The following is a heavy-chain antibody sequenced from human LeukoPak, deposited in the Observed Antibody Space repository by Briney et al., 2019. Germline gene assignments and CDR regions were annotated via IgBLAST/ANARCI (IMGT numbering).Heavy chain of an antibody. CDR2: IKSKTDGGTT. J-gene: IGHJ4*02. CDR1: GFTFSNAW. CDR3: TTVDYGDYGGFDY. Sequence: GGSLRLSCAASGFTFSNAWMSWVRQAPGKGLGGVGRIKSKTDGGTTDYAAPVKGRFTISRDDSKNTLYLQMNSLKTEDTAVYYCTTVDYGDYGGFDYWGQGTLVTVSS. D-gene: IGHD4-17*01. V-gene: IGHV3-15*01.